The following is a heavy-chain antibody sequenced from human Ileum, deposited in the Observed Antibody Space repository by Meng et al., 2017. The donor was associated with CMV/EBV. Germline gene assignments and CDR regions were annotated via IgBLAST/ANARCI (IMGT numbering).Heavy chain of an antibody. J-gene: IGHJ4*02. Sequence: SVFTFSSYAMHWFRQAPGKGLGWVAVISYDGSKKYYADSVKGRFTISRDNSKNTLYLQMNSLRAEDTAVYYCASRDSIVVVTPPLDYWGQGTLVTVSS. CDR2: ISYDGSKK. CDR3: ASRDSIVVVTPPLDY. D-gene: IGHD3-22*01. CDR1: VFTFSSYA. V-gene: IGHV3-30*04.